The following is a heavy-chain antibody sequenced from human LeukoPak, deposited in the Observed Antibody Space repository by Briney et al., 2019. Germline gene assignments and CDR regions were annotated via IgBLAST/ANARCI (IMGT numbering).Heavy chain of an antibody. CDR3: ARGGSKVYFDY. Sequence: SETLSLTCAVSGGSISSGGYSWSWIRQPPGKGLEWIGYIYYSGSTNYNPSLKSRVTISVDTSKNQFSLKLSSVTAADTAVYYCARGGSKVYFDYWGQGTLVTVSS. CDR2: IYYSGST. CDR1: GGSISSGGYS. D-gene: IGHD3-10*01. J-gene: IGHJ4*02. V-gene: IGHV4-61*08.